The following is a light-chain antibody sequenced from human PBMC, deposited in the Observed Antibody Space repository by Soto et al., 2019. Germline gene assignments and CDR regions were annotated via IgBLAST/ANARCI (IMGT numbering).Light chain of an antibody. J-gene: IGKJ1*01. CDR3: QQYYSYPRT. CDR2: AAS. V-gene: IGKV1-8*01. Sequence: AIRMTQSPSSLSASTGDRVTITCRASQGISSYLAWYKQKPGKAPKLLIYAASTLQSGVPSRFSGSGSGTDFTLTISCLQSEDFATYYCQQYYSYPRTFGQGTKVEIK. CDR1: QGISSY.